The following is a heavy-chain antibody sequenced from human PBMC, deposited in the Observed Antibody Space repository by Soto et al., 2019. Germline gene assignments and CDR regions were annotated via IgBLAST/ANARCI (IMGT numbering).Heavy chain of an antibody. V-gene: IGHV3-9*01. CDR3: AKGVIDFWSGYYIPAFDS. D-gene: IGHD3-3*01. Sequence: EVQLVESGGGLVQPGRSLRLSCAASGFTFDAYAMHWVRQAPGKGLEWVSGISWDSGSIGYADSVKGRFTISRDNAKNSLYLKMNSLRAEDTALYYCAKGVIDFWSGYYIPAFDSWGQGTLVTVSS. CDR2: ISWDSGSI. CDR1: GFTFDAYA. J-gene: IGHJ4*02.